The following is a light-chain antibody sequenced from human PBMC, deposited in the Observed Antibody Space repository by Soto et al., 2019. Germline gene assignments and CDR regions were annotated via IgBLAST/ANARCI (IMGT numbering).Light chain of an antibody. V-gene: IGKV3-11*01. CDR2: DAS. CDR1: QSVSSY. J-gene: IGKJ5*01. Sequence: EIVLTQSPATLSLSPGERATLSCRASQSVSSYLAWYQQNPGQPPTLLLYDASHGPTGIPARFSGSWSGTDFTLTISSLVPVDFALSSCQQRSHCPPPIPSGQGTRL. CDR3: QQRSHCPPPIP.